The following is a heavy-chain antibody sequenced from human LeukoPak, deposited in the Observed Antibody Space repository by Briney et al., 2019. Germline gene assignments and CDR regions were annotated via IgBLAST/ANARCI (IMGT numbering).Heavy chain of an antibody. V-gene: IGHV1-18*01. CDR2: ISAYNGNT. CDR1: GYTFTSYG. Sequence: GASVKVSCKASGYTFTSYGISWVRQAPGQGLEWMGCISAYNGNTNYAQKLQGRVTMTTDTSTSTAYMELRSLRSDDTAVYYCAREVDILTGYYASNSIWFDPWGQGTLVTVSS. CDR3: AREVDILTGYYASNSIWFDP. D-gene: IGHD3-9*01. J-gene: IGHJ5*02.